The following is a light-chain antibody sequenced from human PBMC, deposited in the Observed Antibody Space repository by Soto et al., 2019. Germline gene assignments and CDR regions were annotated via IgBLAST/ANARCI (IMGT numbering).Light chain of an antibody. CDR3: QQGHKWPLT. V-gene: IGKV3-15*01. Sequence: EIVMTQSPATLSLSPGARAALSCRASQSINSELAWYQQKPGQPPRLLIYGASTRATGVPATFTGSESGSEFNLTIRGLQSEDFAVYYYQQGHKWPLTFGQGTRLEI. CDR1: QSINSE. CDR2: GAS. J-gene: IGKJ2*01.